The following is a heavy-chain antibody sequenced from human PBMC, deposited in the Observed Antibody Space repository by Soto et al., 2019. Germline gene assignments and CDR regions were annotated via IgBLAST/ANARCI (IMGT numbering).Heavy chain of an antibody. Sequence: QVHLQESGPGLVKPSETLSLTCTVSGGSISNHYLSWIRQPPGKGLDWIAYIYYNGNTNYNPPIKSRVTMPVDTSKNQISLKVSYVTAADTAVYYCTRANWYSEDWGKVHLVNVAS. CDR1: GGSISNHY. J-gene: IGHJ4*02. CDR3: TRANWYSED. D-gene: IGHD7-27*01. CDR2: IYYNGNT. V-gene: IGHV4-59*11.